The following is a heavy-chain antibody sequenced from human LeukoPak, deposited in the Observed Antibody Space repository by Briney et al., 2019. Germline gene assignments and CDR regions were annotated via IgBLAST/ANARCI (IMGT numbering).Heavy chain of an antibody. V-gene: IGHV3-69-1*02. CDR2: I. CDR3: ARVGTRMVTIVAPYYMDV. D-gene: IGHD5-24*01. Sequence: PGGSLRLSCAASGFTFDDYGMSWVRQAPGKGPEWVSSIVEGRFTISRDNAQNSLYLQMNSLRAEDTAVYYCARVGTRMVTIVAPYYMDVWGKGTTVTVSS. J-gene: IGHJ6*03. CDR1: GFTFDDYG.